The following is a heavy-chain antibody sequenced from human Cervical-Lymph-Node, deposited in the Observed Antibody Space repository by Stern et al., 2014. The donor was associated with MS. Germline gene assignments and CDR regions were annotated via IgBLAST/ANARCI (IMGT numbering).Heavy chain of an antibody. CDR2: TSYDGSDK. V-gene: IGHV3-30*18. Sequence: QVQLVESGGGAVQSGRSLRLSCAASGFTFSSYGMHWVRQAPGKGLEWVAVTSYDGSDKYYADSVKRRFTISRATSKNTLYLPMHSLRAEDTAVYYFAKDFDIYYYYVMDVWGQGTTVTVSS. J-gene: IGHJ6*02. CDR1: GFTFSSYG. CDR3: AKDFDIYYYYVMDV. D-gene: IGHD2-15*01.